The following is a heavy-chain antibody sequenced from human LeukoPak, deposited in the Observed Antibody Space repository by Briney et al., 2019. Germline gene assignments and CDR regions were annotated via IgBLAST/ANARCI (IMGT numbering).Heavy chain of an antibody. CDR3: ARGWSYYGSGSYYIDPHFDY. Sequence: ASVKVSCTASGYTFTGYYMHWVRQAPGQGLEWMGWINPNSGGTNYAKKFQGRVTMTRDTSISTAYIELSRLRSDDTAVYYCARGWSYYGSGSYYIDPHFDYWGQGTLVTVSS. D-gene: IGHD3-10*01. CDR2: INPNSGGT. CDR1: GYTFTGYY. J-gene: IGHJ4*02. V-gene: IGHV1-2*02.